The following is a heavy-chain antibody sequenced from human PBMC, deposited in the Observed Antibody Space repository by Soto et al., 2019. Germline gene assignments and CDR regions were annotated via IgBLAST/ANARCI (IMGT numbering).Heavy chain of an antibody. CDR3: ARDYDFWSGYGNYYYYGMDV. D-gene: IGHD3-3*01. Sequence: ASVKVSCKASGYTFTSYYMHWVRQAPGQGLEWMGIINPSGGSTSYAQKFQGRVTMTRDTSTSTVYMELSSLRSEDTAVYYCARDYDFWSGYGNYYYYGMDVWGQGTTVTVSS. CDR2: INPSGGST. J-gene: IGHJ6*02. V-gene: IGHV1-46*01. CDR1: GYTFTSYY.